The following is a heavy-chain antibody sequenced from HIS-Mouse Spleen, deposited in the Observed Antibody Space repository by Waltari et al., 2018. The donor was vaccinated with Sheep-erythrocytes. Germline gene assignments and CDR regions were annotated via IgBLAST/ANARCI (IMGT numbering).Heavy chain of an antibody. CDR3: AQTGATTPHFDY. D-gene: IGHD1-26*01. V-gene: IGHV1-69*04. CDR2: IIPILGIA. CDR1: GGTFSSYA. J-gene: IGHJ4*02. Sequence: QVQLVQSGAEVKKPGSSVQVSCKASGGTFSSYAISVVRKAPGQGLEWMGRIIPILGIANYAQKFQGRVTITADKSTSTAYMELSSLRSEDTAVYYCAQTGATTPHFDYWGQGTLVTVSS.